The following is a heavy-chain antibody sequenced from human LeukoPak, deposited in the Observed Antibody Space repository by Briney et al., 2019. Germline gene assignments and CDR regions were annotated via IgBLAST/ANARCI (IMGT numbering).Heavy chain of an antibody. V-gene: IGHV3-33*05. CDR3: ARESEGGTGTSCPDY. Sequence: GGSLRLSCAASGFIFSSDDMHWVRQAPGKGLEWVAGIQSNGRNKYYVDSVKGRFAISRDNSKSTLYLQVNSLRVEDTALYYCARESEGGTGTSCPDYWGQGTLVTVSS. J-gene: IGHJ4*02. CDR2: IQSNGRNK. D-gene: IGHD2-2*01. CDR1: GFIFSSDD.